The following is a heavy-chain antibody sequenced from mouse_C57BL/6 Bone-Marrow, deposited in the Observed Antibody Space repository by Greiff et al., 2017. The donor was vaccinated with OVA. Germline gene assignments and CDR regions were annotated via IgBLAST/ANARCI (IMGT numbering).Heavy chain of an antibody. D-gene: IGHD2-5*01. Sequence: VQGVESGPGLVAPSQSLSITCTVSGFSLTSYAISWVRQPPGKGLEWLGVIWTGGGTNYNSALKSRLSISKDNSKGQVFLKMNSLQTDDTARYYCARSSNSNYVGWYFDVWGTGTTVTVSS. CDR1: GFSLTSYA. V-gene: IGHV2-9-1*01. J-gene: IGHJ1*03. CDR3: ARSSNSNYVGWYFDV. CDR2: IWTGGGT.